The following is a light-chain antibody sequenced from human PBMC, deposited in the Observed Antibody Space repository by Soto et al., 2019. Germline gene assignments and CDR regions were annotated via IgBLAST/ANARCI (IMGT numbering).Light chain of an antibody. CDR1: SSNIGAGFD. V-gene: IGLV1-40*01. CDR3: QSYDNRLQWV. Sequence: QSVLTQPPSVSGAPGQRITISCTGSSSNIGAGFDVFWYQQFPGTAPKLLMYGNGNRPSGVPDRFSGSKSGTLASLAITGLQADDEGDYYCQSYDNRLQWVFGGGTKLTVL. J-gene: IGLJ3*02. CDR2: GNG.